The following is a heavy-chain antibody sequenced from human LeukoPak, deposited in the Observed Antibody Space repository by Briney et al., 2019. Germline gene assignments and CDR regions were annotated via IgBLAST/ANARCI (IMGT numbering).Heavy chain of an antibody. CDR2: ISAYNSNT. D-gene: IGHD3-9*01. CDR3: ARDEDYHILTGYERFDY. V-gene: IGHV1-18*01. Sequence: SVKVSCKASGYTFTSYGISWVRQAPGQGLEWMGWISAYNSNTNYAQKLQGRATMTTDTSTSTAYMELRSLRSDDTAVYYCARDEDYHILTGYERFDYWGQGTLVTVSS. CDR1: GYTFTSYG. J-gene: IGHJ4*02.